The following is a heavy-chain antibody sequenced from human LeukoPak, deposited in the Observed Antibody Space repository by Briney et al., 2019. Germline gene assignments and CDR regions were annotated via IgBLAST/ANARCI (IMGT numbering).Heavy chain of an antibody. CDR3: ARDLYGTYDH. V-gene: IGHV3-11*01. CDR2: IGSSSGRK. Sequence: GGSLRLSCAASGLTFSDYYMSWIRQAPGKGLEWVSSIGSSSGRKEYAESVKGRFTISRDNAKNSLSLQMNSLRAEDTAVYYCARDLYGTYDHWGQGTLVTVSS. J-gene: IGHJ4*02. CDR1: GLTFSDYY. D-gene: IGHD4-17*01.